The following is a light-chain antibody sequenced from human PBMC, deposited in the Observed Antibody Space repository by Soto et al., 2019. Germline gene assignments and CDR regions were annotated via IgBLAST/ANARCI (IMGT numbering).Light chain of an antibody. V-gene: IGKV1-39*01. CDR1: QSISSY. CDR3: QQVNSYPLT. CDR2: AAT. Sequence: DIQMTQSPSSLSASVGDRVTIPCRASQSISSYLNWYQQKPGKAPKILIYAATVLQGGVPSRFSGTGAATEFILTISSLQPEDFATYYCQQVNSYPLTFGGGTKVDIK. J-gene: IGKJ4*01.